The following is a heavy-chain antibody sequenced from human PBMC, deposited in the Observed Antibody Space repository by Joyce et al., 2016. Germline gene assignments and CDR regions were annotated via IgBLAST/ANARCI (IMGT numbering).Heavy chain of an antibody. D-gene: IGHD3-10*01. CDR1: GFTFNTYG. J-gene: IGHJ6*02. CDR3: AKDRSPNYYYGMDV. V-gene: IGHV3-30*18. Sequence: QVQLVESGGGVVQPGRSLRLSCAASGFTFNTYGMPGVRKAPGKGLEWVAVISYDGGLEFYGGSVKGRFTISRDNSKNTLYLQMSSLRPEDTAVYYCAKDRSPNYYYGMDVWGQGTTVTVSS. CDR2: ISYDGGLE.